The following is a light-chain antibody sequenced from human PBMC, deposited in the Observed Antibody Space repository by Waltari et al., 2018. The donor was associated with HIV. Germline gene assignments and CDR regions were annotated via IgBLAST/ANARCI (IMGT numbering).Light chain of an antibody. V-gene: IGKV3-20*01. Sequence: DTALTQSPGTLSLSPGEGAILSCRTSQPVSSSHLAWYQQKPGQAPRLLVYGASTRAAGIPDRFSGSGSGVDFTLSINRLEPEDFAVYYCHQYGSLPETFGQGTKV. J-gene: IGKJ1*01. CDR1: QPVSSSH. CDR3: HQYGSLPET. CDR2: GAS.